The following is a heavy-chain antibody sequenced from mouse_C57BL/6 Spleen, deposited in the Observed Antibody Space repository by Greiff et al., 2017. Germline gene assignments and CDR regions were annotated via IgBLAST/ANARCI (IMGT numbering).Heavy chain of an antibody. J-gene: IGHJ4*01. V-gene: IGHV1-55*01. CDR2: ISPGSGST. CDR3: ARDYGSSFYAMDY. D-gene: IGHD1-1*01. CDR1: GYTFTSYW. Sequence: VKLQQSGAELVKPGASVKMSCKASGYTFTSYWITWVKQRPGQGLEWIGDISPGSGSTNYNEKFKSKATLTVDTSSSTAYMQLSSLTSEDSAVYYCARDYGSSFYAMDYWGQGTSVTVSS.